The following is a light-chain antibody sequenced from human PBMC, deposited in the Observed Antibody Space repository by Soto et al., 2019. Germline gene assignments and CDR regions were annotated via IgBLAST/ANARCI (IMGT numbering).Light chain of an antibody. CDR1: QSVSYN. J-gene: IGKJ4*01. CDR3: QQYKNWPPLT. CDR2: GAF. Sequence: EIVMTQSPATVSVSPGETATLSCRASQSVSYNLAWYQQKPGQGLRLLIYGAFTRATGIPARFSGSGSGTEFTLTISSLQSEDFAVYYCQQYKNWPPLTFGGGTKVEIK. V-gene: IGKV3-15*01.